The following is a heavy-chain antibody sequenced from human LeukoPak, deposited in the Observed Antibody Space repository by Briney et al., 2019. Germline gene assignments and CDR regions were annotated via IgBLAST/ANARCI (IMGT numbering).Heavy chain of an antibody. V-gene: IGHV4-34*01. CDR3: ARYVDTAMGRGYYFDY. Sequence: PSGTLSLTCVVYGGSFSGYYWRWIRPPPGKGVEWVGVIYHSGSTNDKPSLKSRVTISVDTAKNQFSLKQSSVTAADTAVYYCARYVDTAMGRGYYFDYWGQGTLVTVSS. CDR2: IYHSGST. J-gene: IGHJ4*02. CDR1: GGSFSGYY. D-gene: IGHD5-18*01.